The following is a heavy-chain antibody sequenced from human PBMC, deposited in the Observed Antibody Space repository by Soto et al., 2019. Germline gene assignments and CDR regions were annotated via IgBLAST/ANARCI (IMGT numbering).Heavy chain of an antibody. CDR3: ARGHGVATTMGWFDP. CDR1: GFTFSSYG. D-gene: IGHD5-12*01. CDR2: IWYDGSNK. V-gene: IGHV3-33*01. J-gene: IGHJ5*02. Sequence: QVRLVESGGGVVQPGRSLRLSYEASGFTFSSYGIHWVRQAPGKGLEWVAVIWYDGSNKYYADSVKGRFSISRDNSKNTLYLLMNSLRAEDTAVYYCARGHGVATTMGWFDPWGQGTLVTVSS.